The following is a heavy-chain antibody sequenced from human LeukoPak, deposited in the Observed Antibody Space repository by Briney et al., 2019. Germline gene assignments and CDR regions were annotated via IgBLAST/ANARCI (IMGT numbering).Heavy chain of an antibody. J-gene: IGHJ5*02. V-gene: IGHV1-2*02. Sequence: ASVKVSCKASGYIFTGYYMHWVRQAPGQGLEWMGWINPNSGGTNFAQKFQGRVTMTRDTSISTAYMELSRLRSDDTAMYYCARAGERWTEDWFDPWGQGTLVTVSS. CDR1: GYIFTGYY. D-gene: IGHD4-23*01. CDR3: ARAGERWTEDWFDP. CDR2: INPNSGGT.